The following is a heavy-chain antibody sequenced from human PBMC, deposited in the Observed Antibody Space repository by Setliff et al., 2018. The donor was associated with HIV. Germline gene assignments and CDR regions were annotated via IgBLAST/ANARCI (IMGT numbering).Heavy chain of an antibody. D-gene: IGHD2-15*01. Sequence: PGGSLRLSCAASGFTFSSYGMHWVRQAPGKGLEWVAVIWYDGSNKYYADSVKGRFTISRDNSKNTLYLQMNSLRAEDTALYYCARGPLRTTPADNWFDPWGQGTLVTVSS. V-gene: IGHV3-33*08. J-gene: IGHJ5*02. CDR3: ARGPLRTTPADNWFDP. CDR2: IWYDGSNK. CDR1: GFTFSSYG.